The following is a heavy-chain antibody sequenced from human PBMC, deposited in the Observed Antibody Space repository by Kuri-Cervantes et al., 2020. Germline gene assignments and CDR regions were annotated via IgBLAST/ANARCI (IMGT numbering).Heavy chain of an antibody. Sequence: LSLTCAASGFTFSDYWMNWVRQAPVKGLEWVASIKQDGRERYYGVSMKGRFSISRDNARNSVFLQMNSLRVEDTAIYYCAQGGLIRGQGTLVTVSS. CDR2: IKQDGRER. D-gene: IGHD2-21*01. V-gene: IGHV3-7*01. CDR1: GFTFSDYW. CDR3: AQGGLI. J-gene: IGHJ4*02.